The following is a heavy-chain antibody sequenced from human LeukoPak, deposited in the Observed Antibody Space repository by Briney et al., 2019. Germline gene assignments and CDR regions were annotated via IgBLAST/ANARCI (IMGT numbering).Heavy chain of an antibody. CDR3: AKRYNSGWNDAFDI. V-gene: IGHV3-23*01. D-gene: IGHD6-19*01. J-gene: IGHJ3*02. CDR2: ISGSGGST. Sequence: PGGSLRLSCAASGFTFSSYWMSWVRQGPGKGLEWVSAISGSGGSTNYADSVKGRFTISRDNSKNMLYLQMNSLRAEDTAVYYCAKRYNSGWNDAFDIWGQGTMVTVSS. CDR1: GFTFSSYW.